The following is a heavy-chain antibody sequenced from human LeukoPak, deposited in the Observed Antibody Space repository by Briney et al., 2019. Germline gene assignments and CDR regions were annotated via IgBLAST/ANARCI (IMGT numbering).Heavy chain of an antibody. CDR2: INQRGSS. Sequence: PSETLSLTCAVYGGSFSDYFWNWVRQPPGRGLEWIGEINQRGSSTYNPSLKSRVTMSVDTSKNQLSLKMTSVTAADTAVYYCARRDGYKTEDYWGQGTLVTVSS. CDR1: GGSFSDYF. CDR3: ARRDGYKTEDY. J-gene: IGHJ4*02. D-gene: IGHD5-24*01. V-gene: IGHV4-34*01.